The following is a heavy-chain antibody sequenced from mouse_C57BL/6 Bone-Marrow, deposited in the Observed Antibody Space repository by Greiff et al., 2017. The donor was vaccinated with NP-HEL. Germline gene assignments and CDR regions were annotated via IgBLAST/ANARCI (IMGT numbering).Heavy chain of an antibody. CDR1: GFSLTSYG. Sequence: VQLQESGPGLVQPSQSLSITCTVSGFSLTSYGVHWVRQSPGKGLEWLGVIWSGGSTDYNAAFISRMSISKDNSKSQVFFKMNSLQADDTAIYYCAIYYGSIPYYAMDYWGQGTSVTVSS. D-gene: IGHD1-1*01. CDR2: IWSGGST. J-gene: IGHJ4*01. V-gene: IGHV2-2*01. CDR3: AIYYGSIPYYAMDY.